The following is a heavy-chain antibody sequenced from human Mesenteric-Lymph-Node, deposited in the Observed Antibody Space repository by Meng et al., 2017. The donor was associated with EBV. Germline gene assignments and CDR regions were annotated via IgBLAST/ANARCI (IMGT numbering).Heavy chain of an antibody. Sequence: QLRESGPGLVKPSETLSLACSVSGGSLSSSSYYWAWIRQPPGKGLEWIGTIYYSGNTFYNPSLESRITISVDTSTNQFSLNLRSVSAPDTAVYYCARLYDNYVDYWGRGSLVTVSS. J-gene: IGHJ4*02. CDR3: ARLYDNYVDY. V-gene: IGHV4-39*01. CDR1: GGSLSSSSYY. CDR2: IYYSGNT. D-gene: IGHD3-9*01.